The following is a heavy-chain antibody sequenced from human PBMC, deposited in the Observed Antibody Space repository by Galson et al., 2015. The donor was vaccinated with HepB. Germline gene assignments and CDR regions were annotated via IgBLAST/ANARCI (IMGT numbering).Heavy chain of an antibody. J-gene: IGHJ4*02. CDR3: AREGDGSYSGGLDY. V-gene: IGHV1-2*02. CDR1: GHTFTGYY. Sequence: SVKVSCKASGHTFTGYYMHWVRQAPGQGLEWMGWINPNSGGTNYAQKFQGRVTMTRDTSISTAYMELSRLRSDDTAVYYCAREGDGSYSGGLDYWGQGTLVTVSS. D-gene: IGHD1-26*01. CDR2: INPNSGGT.